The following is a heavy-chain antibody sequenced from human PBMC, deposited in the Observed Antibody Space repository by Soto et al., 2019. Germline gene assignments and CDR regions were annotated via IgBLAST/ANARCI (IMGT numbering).Heavy chain of an antibody. J-gene: IGHJ3*02. CDR3: AKNYDSSGYYFAFDI. D-gene: IGHD3-22*01. Sequence: GGSLRLSCAASGFTFDDYAMHWVRQAPGKGLEWVSLISGDGGSTYYADSVKGRFTISRDNSKNSLYLQMNSLRTEDTAVYYCAKNYDSSGYYFAFDIWGQGTMVTVSS. CDR1: GFTFDDYA. V-gene: IGHV3-43*02. CDR2: ISGDGGST.